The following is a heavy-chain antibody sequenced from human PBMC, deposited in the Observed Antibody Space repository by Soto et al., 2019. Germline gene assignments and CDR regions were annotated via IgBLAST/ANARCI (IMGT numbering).Heavy chain of an antibody. Sequence: QITLKESGPTLVKPTQTLTLTCTLSGFSLSSSGVGVGWIRQPPGKAPEWLALIYWDEDKRYSPSLKTRLTIHKDTSTNEVVLTMTSMDPVDTGTYYCAHKGGRGAGMDVWGQGTTVTVSS. J-gene: IGHJ6*02. CDR2: IYWDEDK. D-gene: IGHD2-15*01. CDR1: GFSLSSSGVG. V-gene: IGHV2-5*02. CDR3: AHKGGRGAGMDV.